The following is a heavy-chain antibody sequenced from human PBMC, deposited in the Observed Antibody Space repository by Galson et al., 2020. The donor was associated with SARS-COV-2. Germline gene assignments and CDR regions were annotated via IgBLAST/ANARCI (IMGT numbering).Heavy chain of an antibody. CDR3: AKAAAGDTRAFDI. CDR2: ISGAGRT. V-gene: IGHV3-23*01. D-gene: IGHD6-13*01. Sequence: GGSLRLSCAASGFTFNIYGMRWIRQAPGKGLEWVTCISGAGRTYYADSVKGRFTISRDNSKNTLYLQMNSLRAEDTAIYYCAKAAAGDTRAFDIWGEGTMVTVSS. CDR1: GFTFNIYG. J-gene: IGHJ3*02.